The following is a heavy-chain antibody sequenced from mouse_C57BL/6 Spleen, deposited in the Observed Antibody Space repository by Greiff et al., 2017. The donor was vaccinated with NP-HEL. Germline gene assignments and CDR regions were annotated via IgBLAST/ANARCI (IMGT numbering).Heavy chain of an antibody. D-gene: IGHD1-1*01. J-gene: IGHJ1*03. CDR2: IDPSDSET. Sequence: QVQLQQPGAELVRPGSSVKLSCKASGYTFTSYWMHWVKQGPIQGLEWIGNIDPSDSETHYNQKFKDKATLTVDKSSSTAYMQLSSLTSEDSAVYYCARSPLYGSSYFDVWGTGTTVTVSS. V-gene: IGHV1-52*01. CDR3: ARSPLYGSSYFDV. CDR1: GYTFTSYW.